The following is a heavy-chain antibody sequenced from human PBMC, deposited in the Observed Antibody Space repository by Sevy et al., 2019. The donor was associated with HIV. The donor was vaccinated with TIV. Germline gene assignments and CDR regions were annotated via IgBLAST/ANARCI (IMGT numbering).Heavy chain of an antibody. Sequence: ASVKVSCKASGYTFTGYYMHWVRQAPGQGLEWMGWINPNSGGTNYAQKFQGRVTMTRDTSISTAYMELSRLRSDDTAVYYCARDRSKYYDFWSGYSGFAFDIWGQGTMVTVSS. V-gene: IGHV1-2*02. J-gene: IGHJ3*02. CDR2: INPNSGGT. CDR1: GYTFTGYY. CDR3: ARDRSKYYDFWSGYSGFAFDI. D-gene: IGHD3-3*01.